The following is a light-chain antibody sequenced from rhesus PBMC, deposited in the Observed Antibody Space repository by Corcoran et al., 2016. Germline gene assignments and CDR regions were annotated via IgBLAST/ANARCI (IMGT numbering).Light chain of an antibody. CDR1: QSISSW. J-gene: IGKJ3*01. V-gene: IGKV1-22*01. Sequence: DIQMTQSPSSLSASVGDTVTITCRASQSISSWLAWYQQKPGKAPKLLLYKASTLQSGVPSRFSGSGSGTDFTLTISILQPEDFATYYCQHSYGIPFTFGPGTKLEIK. CDR2: KAS. CDR3: QHSYGIPFT.